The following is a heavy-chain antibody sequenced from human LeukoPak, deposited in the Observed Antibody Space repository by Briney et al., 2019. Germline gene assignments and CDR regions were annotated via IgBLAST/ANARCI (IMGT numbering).Heavy chain of an antibody. D-gene: IGHD6-19*01. Sequence: PGGSLRLACAASGFNLSDHYMDWGRQAQGEGRECVGRIRNNAHNYTTEHAASVKGRFTISREDSKNTLYLQMNSLKTEDTAVYYCARSLAVAAYFDCWGQGTLVTVSS. V-gene: IGHV3-72*01. CDR1: GFNLSDHY. J-gene: IGHJ4*02. CDR2: IRNNAHNYTT. CDR3: ARSLAVAAYFDC.